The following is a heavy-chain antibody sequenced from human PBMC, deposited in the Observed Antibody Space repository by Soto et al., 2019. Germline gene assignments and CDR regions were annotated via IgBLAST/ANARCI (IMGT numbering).Heavy chain of an antibody. V-gene: IGHV1-8*01. J-gene: IGHJ5*02. CDR3: ARMATSGTLNWFDP. Sequence: ASVKVSCKASGYAFSNNDISWVRQATGQGLEWMGWMSPNSGNGGYAQKFQGRVTMTRDTSTSTAYMELSSLASDDTAIYYCARMATSGTLNWFDPWGQGTLVTVSS. CDR2: MSPNSGNG. CDR1: GYAFSNND.